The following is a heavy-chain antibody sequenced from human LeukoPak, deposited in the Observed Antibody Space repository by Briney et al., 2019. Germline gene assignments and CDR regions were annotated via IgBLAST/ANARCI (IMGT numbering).Heavy chain of an antibody. CDR3: ARVAAGIYDSSGYYLRDFDY. CDR1: GFTFSYYD. V-gene: IGHV3-53*04. CDR2: IYSGGST. J-gene: IGHJ4*02. Sequence: GGSLRLSCAASGFTFSYYDMSWVRQAPGKGLEWVSVIYSGGSTYYADSVKGRFTISRHNSKNTLYLQMNSLRAEDTAVYYCARVAAGIYDSSGYYLRDFDYWGQGTLVTVSS. D-gene: IGHD3-22*01.